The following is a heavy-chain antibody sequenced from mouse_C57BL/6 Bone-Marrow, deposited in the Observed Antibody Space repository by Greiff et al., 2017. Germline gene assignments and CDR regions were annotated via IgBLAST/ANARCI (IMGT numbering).Heavy chain of an antibody. V-gene: IGHV1-81*01. CDR3: ARGGITTVVAKDWFAY. CDR1: GYTFTSYG. CDR2: IYPRSGNT. Sequence: LVESGAELSRPGASVKLSCKASGYTFTSYGISWVKQRTGQGLEWIGEIYPRSGNTYYNEKFKGKATLTADKSSSTAYMELRSLTSEDSAVYFCARGGITTVVAKDWFAYWGQGTLVTVSA. D-gene: IGHD1-1*01. J-gene: IGHJ3*01.